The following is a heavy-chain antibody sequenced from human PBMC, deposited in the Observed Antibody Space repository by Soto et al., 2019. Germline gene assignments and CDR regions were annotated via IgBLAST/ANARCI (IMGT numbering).Heavy chain of an antibody. D-gene: IGHD3-22*01. Sequence: NPSETLSLTCTVSGGSISSSSYYWGWIRQPPGKGLEWIGSIYYSGSTYYNPSLKSRVTISVDTSKNQFSLKLSSVTAADTAVYYCARHPRIYYYDSSGYRVGYFDYWGQGTLVTVSA. CDR1: GGSISSSSYY. CDR3: ARHPRIYYYDSSGYRVGYFDY. V-gene: IGHV4-39*01. CDR2: IYYSGST. J-gene: IGHJ4*02.